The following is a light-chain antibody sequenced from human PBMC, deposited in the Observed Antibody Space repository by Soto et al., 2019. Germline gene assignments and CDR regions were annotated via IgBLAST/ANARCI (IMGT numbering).Light chain of an antibody. CDR3: QRLKYYTFA. V-gene: IGKV1-9*01. Sequence: DIQLPQSPSLLSASVGDRVTITCRASHGISRCLAWHQQKPGQAPGLLIYGASTLDDGVPSRFSGSGSGTEFILTISSLQPEYFAPYDCQRLKYYTFAFGPGTKV. J-gene: IGKJ3*01. CDR1: HGISRC. CDR2: GAS.